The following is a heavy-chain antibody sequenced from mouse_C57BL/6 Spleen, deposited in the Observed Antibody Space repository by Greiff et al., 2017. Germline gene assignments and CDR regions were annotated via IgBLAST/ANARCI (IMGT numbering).Heavy chain of an antibody. CDR3: VRQLTGAFDF. D-gene: IGHD4-1*01. CDR2: IRSKSTNYAT. Sequence: VQLKESGGGLVQPKGSLKLSCAASGFSFNTYAMTWVRQAPGKGLEWVARIRSKSTNYATYYAGSVKDRFTISRDESESMLYLQMNNLKTEDTAMYYWVRQLTGAFDFWGQGTTLTVSS. CDR1: GFSFNTYA. J-gene: IGHJ2*01. V-gene: IGHV10-1*01.